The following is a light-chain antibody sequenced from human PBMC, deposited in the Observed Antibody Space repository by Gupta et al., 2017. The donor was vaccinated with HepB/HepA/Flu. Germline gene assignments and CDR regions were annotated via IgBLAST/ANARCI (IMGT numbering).Light chain of an antibody. CDR2: YKSDSDN. Sequence: QAVLTQPSSPSASPGASASLTCPLRSGINVGTYRIYWYQQKPGSPPQYLLRYKSDSDNQQGSGVPSRFSGSKVASANAGILLISGLQSEDEADYYCMIWHSSAWVFGGGTKLTVL. V-gene: IGLV5-45*02. J-gene: IGLJ3*02. CDR3: MIWHSSAWV. CDR1: SGINVGTYR.